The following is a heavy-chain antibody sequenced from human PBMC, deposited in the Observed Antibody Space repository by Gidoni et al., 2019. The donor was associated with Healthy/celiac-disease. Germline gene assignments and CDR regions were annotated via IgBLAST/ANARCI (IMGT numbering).Heavy chain of an antibody. CDR2: ISGSGGST. CDR1: GFPFSSYA. V-gene: IGHV3-23*01. D-gene: IGHD3-9*01. J-gene: IGHJ6*02. CDR3: AKADGDYDILTGFLYGMDV. Sequence: EVQLLESGGGLVQPGGSLRLSCAASGFPFSSYAMSWVRQAPGKGLEWVSAISGSGGSTYYADSGKGRFTISRDNSKNTLYLQMKSLRAEDTAVYYCAKADGDYDILTGFLYGMDVWGQGTTVTVSS.